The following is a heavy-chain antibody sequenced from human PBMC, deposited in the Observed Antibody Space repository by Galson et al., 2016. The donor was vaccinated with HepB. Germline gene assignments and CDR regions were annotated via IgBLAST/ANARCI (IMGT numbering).Heavy chain of an antibody. D-gene: IGHD2/OR15-2a*01. CDR3: ARARDTFFDS. J-gene: IGHJ4*02. CDR1: GFTFSNFP. CDR2: ISYDGTNK. Sequence: SLRLSCAASGFTFSNFPMHWVRQAPGKGLEWVAVISYDGTNKFYADSVRGRFAISRDNSKNTVFLQMNSLRPEGTAVFYCARARDTFFDSWGQGTLVTVPS. V-gene: IGHV3-30*09.